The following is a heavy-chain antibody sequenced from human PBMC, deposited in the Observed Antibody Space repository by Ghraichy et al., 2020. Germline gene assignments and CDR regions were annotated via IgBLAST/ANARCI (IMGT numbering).Heavy chain of an antibody. CDR2: TYYRSKWYN. Sequence: VSCNSAAWNWIRQSPSRGLEWLGRTYYRSKWYNDYAVSLKSRITINADTSKNQFSLQLNSVTPEDTAMYYCVRDVRTGYGMDIWGQGTTVTVSS. CDR3: VRDVRTGYGMDI. CDR1: VSCNSAA. J-gene: IGHJ6*02. V-gene: IGHV6-1*01. D-gene: IGHD7-27*01.